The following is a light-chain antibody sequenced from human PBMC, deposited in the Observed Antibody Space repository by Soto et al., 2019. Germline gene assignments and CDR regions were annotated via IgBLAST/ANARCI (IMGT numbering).Light chain of an antibody. CDR3: QQYNSYSWT. V-gene: IGKV1-5*01. CDR1: QSISSW. CDR2: DAS. J-gene: IGKJ1*01. Sequence: DIPMTQSPSTLSTSVGDRVTITCRASQSISSWLAWYQQKPGKPPKLLIYDASSLERGVPSRFSGSRSGTEFTLTISSLQPDDFATYYCQQYNSYSWTFGQGTKVEIK.